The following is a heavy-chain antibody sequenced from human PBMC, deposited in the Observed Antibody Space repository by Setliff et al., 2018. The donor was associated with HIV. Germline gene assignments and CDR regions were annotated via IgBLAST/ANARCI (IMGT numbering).Heavy chain of an antibody. D-gene: IGHD2-15*01. J-gene: IGHJ4*02. CDR3: ARDFSWATDS. Sequence: GGSLRLSCAASGFTFNNYGMHWVRQAPGKGLEWVAFVRHDGDVQIYADSVKGRFTASRDNPKNTVSLQLNSLRIEDTAVYYCARDFSWATDSWGQGTLVPVSS. CDR2: VRHDGDVQ. V-gene: IGHV3-30*02. CDR1: GFTFNNYG.